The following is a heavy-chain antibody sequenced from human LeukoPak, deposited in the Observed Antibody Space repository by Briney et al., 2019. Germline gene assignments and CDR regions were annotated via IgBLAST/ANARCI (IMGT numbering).Heavy chain of an antibody. D-gene: IGHD5-12*01. CDR1: GFTFDDYA. CDR3: AKGKVYSGYDSHFDY. Sequence: AGGSLRLSCAASGFTFDDYAMHWVRQAPGKGLEWVSGISWNSGSIGYADSMKGRFTISRDNAKNSLYLQMNSLRTEDTALYYCAKGKVYSGYDSHFDYWGQGTLVAVSS. J-gene: IGHJ4*02. V-gene: IGHV3-9*01. CDR2: ISWNSGSI.